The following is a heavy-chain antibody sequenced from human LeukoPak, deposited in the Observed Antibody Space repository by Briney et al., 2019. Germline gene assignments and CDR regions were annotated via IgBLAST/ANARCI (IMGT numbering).Heavy chain of an antibody. Sequence: WETLSLTCAVHGGSFSGYYWSWIRQPPGKGLEWIGEINHSGSTNYNPSLKSRVTISVDTSKNQFSLKLSSVTAADTAVYYCARDVRSRWLVPRGFDYWGQGTLVTVSS. J-gene: IGHJ4*02. CDR2: INHSGST. D-gene: IGHD6-19*01. V-gene: IGHV4-34*01. CDR1: GGSFSGYY. CDR3: ARDVRSRWLVPRGFDY.